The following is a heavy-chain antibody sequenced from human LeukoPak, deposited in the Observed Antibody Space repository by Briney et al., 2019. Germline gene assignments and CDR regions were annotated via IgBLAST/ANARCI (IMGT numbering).Heavy chain of an antibody. CDR3: ARDYHDNSGYYYYYMDV. CDR2: LYSGGST. J-gene: IGHJ6*03. D-gene: IGHD3-22*01. V-gene: IGHV4-39*07. CDR1: GGSITTSNYY. Sequence: SETLSLTCTLSGGSITTSNYYWGWIRQPPGKGLEWIGSLYSGGSTYYNPSLKSRATISVDTSKNQFSLKLSSVTAADTAVYYCARDYHDNSGYYYYYMDVWGKGTTVTVSS.